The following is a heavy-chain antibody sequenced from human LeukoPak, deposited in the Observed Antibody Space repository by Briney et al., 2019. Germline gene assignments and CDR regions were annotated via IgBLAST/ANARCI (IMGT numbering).Heavy chain of an antibody. Sequence: GGSLRLSCAASDITFSHAWMSWVRQAPGKGVEWVGLIKGKTDGGTTDFAAPVKGRFTISKDESKNTLYLQMNSLKTEDTGVYYCTTGYNYLAYWGQGTLVTVSS. CDR3: TTGYNYLAY. D-gene: IGHD5-18*01. CDR1: DITFSHAW. V-gene: IGHV3-15*01. J-gene: IGHJ4*02. CDR2: IKGKTDGGTT.